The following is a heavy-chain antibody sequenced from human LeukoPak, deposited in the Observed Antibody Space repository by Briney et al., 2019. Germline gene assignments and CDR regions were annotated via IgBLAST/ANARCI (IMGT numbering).Heavy chain of an antibody. J-gene: IGHJ4*02. Sequence: SETLSLTCTVSGYSISSGHYWGWIRQPPGKGLEWIGSMYHSGSTYYNPPLKSRVTISEDTSKNQFSLKLSSVTAADTAVYCCARAGSSGWYGVYYFDYWGQGTLVTVSS. CDR1: GYSISSGHY. CDR2: MYHSGST. V-gene: IGHV4-38-2*02. CDR3: ARAGSSGWYGVYYFDY. D-gene: IGHD6-19*01.